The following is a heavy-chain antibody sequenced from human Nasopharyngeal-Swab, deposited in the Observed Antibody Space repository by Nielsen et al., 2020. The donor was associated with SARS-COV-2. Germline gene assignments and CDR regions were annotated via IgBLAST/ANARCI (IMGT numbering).Heavy chain of an antibody. CDR2: INHSGST. V-gene: IGHV4-34*01. CDR3: AREFREAYYDILTGYYMDYYYYMDV. CDR1: GGSFSGYY. Sequence: SETLSLTCAVYGGSFSGYYWSWIRQPPGKGLEWIGEINHSGSTNYNPSLKSRVTISVDTSKNQFSLKLSSVTAADTAVYYCAREFREAYYDILTGYYMDYYYYMDVWGKGTTVTVSS. D-gene: IGHD3-9*01. J-gene: IGHJ6*03.